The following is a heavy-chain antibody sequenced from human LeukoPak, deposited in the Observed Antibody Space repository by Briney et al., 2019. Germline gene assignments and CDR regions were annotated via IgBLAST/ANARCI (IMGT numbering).Heavy chain of an antibody. J-gene: IGHJ5*02. Sequence: SVKLTCTASGGTFSSYAIVWVRHAPGQGLEWMVGIIPILGTPNYAQMFQGRVTITSDKSTSTAYMELSSLRSEAPAVYYCAMRGNDPQVEMATIKRNWFDPWGEGTLVTVSS. CDR2: IIPILGTP. CDR1: GGTFSSYA. V-gene: IGHV1-69*10. CDR3: AMRGNDPQVEMATIKRNWFDP. D-gene: IGHD5-24*01.